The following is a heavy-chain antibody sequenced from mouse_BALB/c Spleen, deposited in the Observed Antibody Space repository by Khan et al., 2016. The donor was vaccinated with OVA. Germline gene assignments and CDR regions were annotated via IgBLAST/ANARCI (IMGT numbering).Heavy chain of an antibody. V-gene: IGHV9-3-1*01. D-gene: IGHD2-10*01. CDR1: GYTFTNFG. J-gene: IGHJ4*01. CDR2: INTYTGEP. Sequence: QLKQSGPELKKPGETVKISCKASGYTFTNFGMNWVKQAPGKGLKWMGWINTYTGEPTYADDFKGRFAFSLETSASTAYLQINNLKNEDTATYFCARPPYFSYVMVYWGQGTSVTVSS. CDR3: ARPPYFSYVMVY.